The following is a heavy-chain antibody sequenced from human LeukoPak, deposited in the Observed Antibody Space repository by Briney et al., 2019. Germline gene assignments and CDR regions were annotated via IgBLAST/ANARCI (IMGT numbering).Heavy chain of an antibody. CDR3: ARGITMVQRVTGSWAFDI. Sequence: SETLSLTCTVSGGSISSGGYYWSWIRQHPGKGLEWIGYIYYSGSTYYNPSLKSRVTISVDTSKNQFSLKLSSVTAADTAVYYCARGITMVQRVTGSWAFDIWGQGTMVTVSS. V-gene: IGHV4-31*03. D-gene: IGHD3-10*01. J-gene: IGHJ3*02. CDR1: GGSISSGGYY. CDR2: IYYSGST.